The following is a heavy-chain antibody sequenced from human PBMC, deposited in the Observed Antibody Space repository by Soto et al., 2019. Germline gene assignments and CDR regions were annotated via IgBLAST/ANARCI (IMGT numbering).Heavy chain of an antibody. CDR1: GYTFTSYG. CDR3: ARDRRGTSFRWFDP. V-gene: IGHV1-18*04. J-gene: IGHJ5*02. Sequence: ASVKVSCKASGYTFTSYGISWVRQAPGQGLEWMGWISAYNGNTNYAQKLQGRVTMTTDTSTSTAYMVLRSLSSDDTAVYYCARDRRGTSFRWFDPWGQGTLVTVS. CDR2: ISAYNGNT. D-gene: IGHD3-3*01.